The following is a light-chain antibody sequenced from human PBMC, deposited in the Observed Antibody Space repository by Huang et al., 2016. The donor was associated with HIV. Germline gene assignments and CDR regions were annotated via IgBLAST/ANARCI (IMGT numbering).Light chain of an antibody. CDR3: QQYNNWPPGT. J-gene: IGKJ1*01. CDR2: GTS. CDR1: RSVSSN. V-gene: IGKV3-15*01. Sequence: EIVMTQSPATLSVSPGERATLSCRASRSVSSNLAWYQQKPGQAPRLLIYGTSTRATGIPARFSGSGSGTEFTLTINSLQSEDFAVYYCQQYNNWPPGTFGQGTKVEIK.